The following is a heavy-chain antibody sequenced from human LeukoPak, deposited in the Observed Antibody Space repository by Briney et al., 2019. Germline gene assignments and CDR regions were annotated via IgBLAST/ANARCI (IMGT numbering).Heavy chain of an antibody. CDR3: ARELSSIAARPGAYNWFDP. D-gene: IGHD6-6*01. Sequence: SETLCLTCTVSGGSISSYYWSWIRQPPGKGLEWIGYIYYSGSTNYNPSLKSRVTISVDTSKNQFSLKLSSVTAADTAVYYCARELSSIAARPGAYNWFDPWGQGTLVTVSS. CDR1: GGSISSYY. V-gene: IGHV4-59*01. J-gene: IGHJ5*02. CDR2: IYYSGST.